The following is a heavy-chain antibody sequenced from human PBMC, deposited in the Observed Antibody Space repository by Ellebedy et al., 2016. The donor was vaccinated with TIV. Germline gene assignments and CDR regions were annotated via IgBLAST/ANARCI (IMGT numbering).Heavy chain of an antibody. J-gene: IGHJ5*02. Sequence: MPSETLSLTCTVSGYSIKNGYYWGWIRQPPGKGLEWIGTIYHSGSTYLNPSLNSRVTMSVDTSKNQFSLNLSSVTAVDTAVYYCAREGPEYSSTTNWFDPWGQGTLVTVSS. D-gene: IGHD6-6*01. CDR2: IYHSGST. V-gene: IGHV4-38-2*02. CDR3: AREGPEYSSTTNWFDP. CDR1: GYSIKNGYY.